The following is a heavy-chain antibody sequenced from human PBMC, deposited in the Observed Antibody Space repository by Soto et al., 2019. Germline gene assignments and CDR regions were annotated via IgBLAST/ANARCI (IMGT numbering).Heavy chain of an antibody. CDR1: GFTFSSYA. Sequence: PGGSLRLSCAASGFTFSSYAMSWVRQAAGRGLEWVSASSGSGGSTSCADSVKGRFTISSDNSNNTLYLQMSCLRAEDTAVYYCAPVAPDPHHSDYWGQGTLVTVSS. CDR2: SSGSGGST. CDR3: APVAPDPHHSDY. J-gene: IGHJ4*02. V-gene: IGHV3-23*01. D-gene: IGHD2-15*01.